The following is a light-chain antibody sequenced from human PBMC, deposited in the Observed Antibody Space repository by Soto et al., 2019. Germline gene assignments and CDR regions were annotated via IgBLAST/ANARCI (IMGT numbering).Light chain of an antibody. CDR2: GAS. CDR3: QQYGSSRAT. V-gene: IGKV3-20*01. J-gene: IGKJ1*01. Sequence: PGERATLSCRASQSVSSSYLAWYQQKPGQAPRLLIYGASSRATGIPDRFSGSGSGTDFTLTISRLEPEDFAVYYCQQYGSSRATFGQGTKVEIK. CDR1: QSVSSSY.